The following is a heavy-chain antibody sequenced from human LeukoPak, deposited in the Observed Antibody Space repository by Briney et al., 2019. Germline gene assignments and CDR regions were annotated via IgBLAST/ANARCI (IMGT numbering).Heavy chain of an antibody. Sequence: PGGSLRLSCAASGFTFSSYSMNWVRQAPGKGLEWVSSISSSSSYIYYADSVKGRFTISRDNAKNSLYLQMNSLRAEDTAVYYCAREPGNYYGSGSCPPPKGPLDYWGQETLVTVSS. CDR2: ISSSSSYI. CDR1: GFTFSSYS. CDR3: AREPGNYYGSGSCPPPKGPLDY. J-gene: IGHJ4*02. V-gene: IGHV3-21*01. D-gene: IGHD3-10*01.